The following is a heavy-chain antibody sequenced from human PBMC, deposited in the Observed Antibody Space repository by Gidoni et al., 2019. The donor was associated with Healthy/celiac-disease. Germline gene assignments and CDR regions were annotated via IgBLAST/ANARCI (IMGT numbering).Heavy chain of an antibody. CDR3: ARENRVGATVGENAFDI. Sequence: EVQLVESGGGLVQPGGSLRLSCAASGFTFRSYSMNWVRQAPGKGLEWVSYISSSSSTIYYADSVKGRFTISRDNAKNSLYLQMNSLRAEDTAVYYCARENRVGATVGENAFDIWGQGTMVTVSS. V-gene: IGHV3-48*01. CDR2: ISSSSSTI. CDR1: GFTFRSYS. J-gene: IGHJ3*02. D-gene: IGHD1-26*01.